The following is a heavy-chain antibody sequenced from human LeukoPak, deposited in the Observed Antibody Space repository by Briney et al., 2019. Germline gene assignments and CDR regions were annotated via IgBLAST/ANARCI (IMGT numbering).Heavy chain of an antibody. CDR1: GGSISSYY. J-gene: IGHJ6*02. V-gene: IGHV4-59*01. CDR3: ARGSSSWYSSSVYYYGMDV. CDR2: IYYSGST. Sequence: SETLSLTCTVSGGSISSYYWSWIRQLPGKGLEWIGYIYYSGSTNYNPSLKSRVTIPVDTSKNQFSLKLSSVTAADTAVYYCARGSSSWYSSSVYYYGMDVWGQGTTVTVSS. D-gene: IGHD6-13*01.